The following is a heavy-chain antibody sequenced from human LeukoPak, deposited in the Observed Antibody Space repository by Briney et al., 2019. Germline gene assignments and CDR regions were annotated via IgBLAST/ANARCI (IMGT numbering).Heavy chain of an antibody. D-gene: IGHD1/OR15-1a*01. CDR1: GFTVSSNY. CDR3: ARSNCNSCYLGVWYYFDY. V-gene: IGHV3-66*01. J-gene: IGHJ4*02. Sequence: GGSLRLSCAASGFTVSSNYVSWVRQAPGMGLEWVSVIFSDGSTYYADSVKGRFTISRDNSRNTLYLQMNSLRAEDTAVYYCARSNCNSCYLGVWYYFDYWGQGTLVTVSS. CDR2: IFSDGST.